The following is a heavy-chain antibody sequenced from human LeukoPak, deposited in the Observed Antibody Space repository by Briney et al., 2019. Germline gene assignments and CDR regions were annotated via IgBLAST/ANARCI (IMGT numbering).Heavy chain of an antibody. J-gene: IGHJ4*02. CDR3: ATSIRYCSGGSCIDY. CDR2: IWYDGSNK. D-gene: IGHD2-15*01. Sequence: GRSLRLSCAASGFTFSSYGMHWVRQAPGKGLEWVAVIWYDGSNKYYADSVKGRFTISRDNSKNTLYLQMNSLRAEDTAVYYCATSIRYCSGGSCIDYWGQGTLVTVSS. CDR1: GFTFSSYG. V-gene: IGHV3-33*01.